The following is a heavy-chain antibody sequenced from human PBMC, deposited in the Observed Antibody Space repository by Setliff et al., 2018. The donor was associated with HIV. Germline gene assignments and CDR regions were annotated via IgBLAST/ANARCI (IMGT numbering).Heavy chain of an antibody. J-gene: IGHJ4*02. Sequence: ASVKVSCKASGGTFSSYAISGVRQAPGQGLEWMGIITPSDSYTVYAQKFQGRVTMTRDTSTSTVYMELSSLRSDDTAVYYCARDNIIWSKDYWGQGTLVTVSS. CDR1: GGTFSSYA. V-gene: IGHV1-46*01. CDR3: ARDNIIWSKDY. D-gene: IGHD3-10*01. CDR2: ITPSDSYT.